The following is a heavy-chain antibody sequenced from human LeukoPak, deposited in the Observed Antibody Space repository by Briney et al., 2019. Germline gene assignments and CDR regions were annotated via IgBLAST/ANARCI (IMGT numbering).Heavy chain of an antibody. J-gene: IGHJ3*02. V-gene: IGHV4-39*01. Sequence: SETLSLTCTVSGGSISSYYWGWIRQPPGKGLEWIGSIYYSGSTYYNPSLKSRVTISVDTSKNQFSLKLSSVTAADTAVYYCARHALGVVVPAATKGDAFDIWGQGTMVTVSS. D-gene: IGHD2-2*01. CDR2: IYYSGST. CDR3: ARHALGVVVPAATKGDAFDI. CDR1: GGSISSYY.